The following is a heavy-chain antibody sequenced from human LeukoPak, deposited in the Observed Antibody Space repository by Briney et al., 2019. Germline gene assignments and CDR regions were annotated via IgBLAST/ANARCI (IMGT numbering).Heavy chain of an antibody. D-gene: IGHD1-26*01. CDR2: IYYTGST. V-gene: IGHV4-59*01. CDR3: ARTLSRWDPFDY. CDR1: GGSISSYF. Sequence: SETLSLTCTVSGGSISSYFWSWIRQPPGKGLEWIGHIYYTGSTNYNPSLKSRVIISLDTSKNQFSLKLSSATAADTAVYYCARTLSRWDPFDYWGQGTLVTVSS. J-gene: IGHJ4*02.